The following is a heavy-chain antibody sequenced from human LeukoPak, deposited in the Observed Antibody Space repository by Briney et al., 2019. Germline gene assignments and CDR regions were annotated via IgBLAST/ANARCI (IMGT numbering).Heavy chain of an antibody. J-gene: IGHJ1*01. V-gene: IGHV3-11*01. CDR1: GFTFSDYY. CDR2: ISSSGSTI. Sequence: PGGSLRLSCAASGFTFSDYYMSWIRQAPGKGLEWVSYISSSGSTIYYADSVKGRFTISRDNAKNSLYLQMNSLRAEGTAVYYCARTPAVDTAMVYFQHWGQGTLVTVSS. D-gene: IGHD5-18*01. CDR3: ARTPAVDTAMVYFQH.